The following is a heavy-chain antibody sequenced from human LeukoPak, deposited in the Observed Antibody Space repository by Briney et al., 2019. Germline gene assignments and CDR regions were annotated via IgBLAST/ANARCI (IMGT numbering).Heavy chain of an antibody. CDR2: IYYSGST. CDR3: ASGDFDN. Sequence: PSEALSRTCTVSGGSISSSSYYWGWIRQPPGKGLEWIGSIYYSGSTYYNPSLKSRVTISVDTSKNQFSLKLSSVTAADTAVYYCASGDFDNWGQGTLVTVSS. D-gene: IGHD3-10*01. CDR1: GGSISSSSYY. J-gene: IGHJ4*02. V-gene: IGHV4-39*07.